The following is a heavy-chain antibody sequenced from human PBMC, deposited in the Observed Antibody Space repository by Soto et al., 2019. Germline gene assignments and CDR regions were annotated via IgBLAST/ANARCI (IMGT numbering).Heavy chain of an antibody. CDR2: ISWNSGSI. CDR3: AKDITQQWLRGIFDY. CDR1: GFTFDDYA. J-gene: IGHJ4*02. D-gene: IGHD6-19*01. V-gene: IGHV3-9*01. Sequence: GGSLRLSCAASGFTFDDYAMHWVRQAPGKGLEWVSGISWNSGSIGYADSVKGRFTISRDNAKNSLYLQMNSLRAEDTALYYCAKDITQQWLRGIFDYWGQGTLVTVSS.